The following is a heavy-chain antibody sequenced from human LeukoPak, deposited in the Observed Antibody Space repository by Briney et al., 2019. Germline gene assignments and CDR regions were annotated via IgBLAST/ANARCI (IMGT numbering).Heavy chain of an antibody. CDR2: IKRDGSEK. J-gene: IGHJ4*02. CDR1: GFTFSGYW. CDR3: ARPPNIATAGQD. V-gene: IGHV3-7*01. Sequence: GGSLRLSCEASGFTFSGYWMTWVRQAPGKGPEWLANIKRDGSEKYYADSVKGRFTISRDNAKNSLYLQMNSLRAEDTAVYYCARPPNIATAGQDWGQGTLVTVSS. D-gene: IGHD6-13*01.